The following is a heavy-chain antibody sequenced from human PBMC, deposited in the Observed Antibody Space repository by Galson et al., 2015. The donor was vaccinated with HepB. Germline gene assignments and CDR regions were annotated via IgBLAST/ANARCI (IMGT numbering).Heavy chain of an antibody. CDR2: FDPEDGET. J-gene: IGHJ6*02. V-gene: IGHV1-24*01. CDR3: ATGELRFLEWHPRRYYYYGMDV. Sequence: SVKVSCKASGYTLTELSMHWVRQAPGKGLEWMGGFDPEDGETIYAQKFQGRVTMTEDTSTDTAYMELSSLRSEDTAVYYCATGELRFLEWHPRRYYYYGMDVWGQGTTVTVSS. CDR1: GYTLTELS. D-gene: IGHD3-3*01.